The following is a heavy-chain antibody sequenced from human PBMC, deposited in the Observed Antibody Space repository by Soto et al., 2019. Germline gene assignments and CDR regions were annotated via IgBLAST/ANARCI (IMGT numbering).Heavy chain of an antibody. Sequence: ASVKVSCKTSGYTFTTYGISWVRQAPGQGLEWMGWIATYNGYTGYAQNLQGRLTMTTDTSTSTAYMELRSLRSDDTAVYFCARDYNYVRDYWGQGTLVTVSS. D-gene: IGHD5-18*01. CDR1: GYTFTTYG. CDR2: IATYNGYT. J-gene: IGHJ4*02. CDR3: ARDYNYVRDY. V-gene: IGHV1-18*04.